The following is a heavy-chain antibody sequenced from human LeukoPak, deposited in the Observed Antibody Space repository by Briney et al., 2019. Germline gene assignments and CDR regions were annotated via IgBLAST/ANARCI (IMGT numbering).Heavy chain of an antibody. V-gene: IGHV4-4*09. CDR3: AREEGSSSSGIDY. D-gene: IGHD6-6*01. CDR2: IYTSGST. J-gene: IGHJ4*02. Sequence: SETLSLTCTVSGGSISSYYWSWIRQPPGKGLEWIGYIYTSGSTNYNPSLKSRVTISVDTSKNQFSQKLSSVTAADTAVYYCAREEGSSSSGIDYWGQGTLVTVSS. CDR1: GGSISSYY.